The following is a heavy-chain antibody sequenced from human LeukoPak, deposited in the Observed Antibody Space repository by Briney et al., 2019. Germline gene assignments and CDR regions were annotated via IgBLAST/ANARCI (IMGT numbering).Heavy chain of an antibody. Sequence: PGRSLRLSCAASGFTFSSYAMHWVRQAPGKGLEWMAVISYDGSNKYYADSVKGRFTISRDNSKNTLYLQMNSLRAEDTAVYYCARELPFDYWGQGTLVTVSS. CDR2: ISYDGSNK. J-gene: IGHJ4*02. CDR1: GFTFSSYA. D-gene: IGHD2-15*01. V-gene: IGHV3-30-3*01. CDR3: ARELPFDY.